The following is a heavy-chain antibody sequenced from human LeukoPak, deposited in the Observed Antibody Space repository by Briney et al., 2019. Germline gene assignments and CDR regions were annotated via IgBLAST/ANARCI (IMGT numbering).Heavy chain of an antibody. J-gene: IGHJ5*02. D-gene: IGHD4-17*01. CDR2: IYNSGST. V-gene: IGHV4-59*01. CDR3: ATCRDEFGDYGFTS. CDR1: GDSISSNY. Sequence: PSETLSLTCTVSGDSISSNYWSWIRQPPGKGLEWIGYIYNSGSTKYNPSLKSRITITVDTSKNLFSLKLTAVTAADTAVYYGATCRDEFGDYGFTSWGQGTLVTVSS.